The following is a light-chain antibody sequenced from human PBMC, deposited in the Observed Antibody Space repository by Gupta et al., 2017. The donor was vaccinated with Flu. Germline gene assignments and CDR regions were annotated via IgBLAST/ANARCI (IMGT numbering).Light chain of an antibody. CDR2: DAS. CDR1: QSINNY. J-gene: IGKJ1*01. Sequence: EAVVTQSPGTLSLSPGERATLSCRASQSINNYIAWYQQKPGQAPRLLIYDASNRAAGTPPRFSGSGSGTDFTLTISSLEPEDSAIYYCHQRSNWQTFGQGTKVEIK. CDR3: HQRSNWQT. V-gene: IGKV3-11*01.